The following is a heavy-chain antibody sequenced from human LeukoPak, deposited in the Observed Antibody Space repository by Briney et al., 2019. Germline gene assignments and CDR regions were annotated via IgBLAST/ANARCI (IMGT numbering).Heavy chain of an antibody. CDR3: ARANDYGDYGYFDY. CDR1: GFTFSSYA. D-gene: IGHD4-17*01. V-gene: IGHV3-23*01. CDR2: ISGSGGST. J-gene: IGHJ4*02. Sequence: PGGSLRLSCAASGFTFSSYAMSWVRQAPGKGLEWVSAISGSGGSTYYADSVKGRFTISRDNSKNTLYLQMNSLRAEDTAVYYCARANDYGDYGYFDYWGQGTLVTVSS.